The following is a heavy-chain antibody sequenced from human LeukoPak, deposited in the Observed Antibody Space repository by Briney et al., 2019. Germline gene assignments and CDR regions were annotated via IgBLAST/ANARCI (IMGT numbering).Heavy chain of an antibody. J-gene: IGHJ6*02. CDR1: GFTFSSNY. CDR3: ARGDSSSSTWYYYYGMDV. CDR2: IYSGGST. Sequence: GGSLRLSCAASGFTFSSNYMSWVRQAPGKGLEWVSVIYSGGSTYYADSVKGRFTISRHNSKNTLYLQMSSLRAEDTAVYYCARGDSSSSTWYYYYGMDVWGQGTTVTVSS. V-gene: IGHV3-53*04. D-gene: IGHD6-13*01.